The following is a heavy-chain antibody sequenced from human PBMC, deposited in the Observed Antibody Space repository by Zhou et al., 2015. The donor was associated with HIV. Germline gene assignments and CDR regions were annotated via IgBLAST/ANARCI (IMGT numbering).Heavy chain of an antibody. D-gene: IGHD4-17*01. V-gene: IGHV3-9*01. CDR3: AKGVYGDPEPFDY. Sequence: DVHLLESGGGLVQPGGSLRLSCAASGFTFDDYAMHWVRQAPGKGLEWVSGISWNSGSIGYAGSVKGRFTISRDNAKNSLYMQMNSLRGEDTALYYCAKGVYGDPEPFDYWGQGTLVTVSS. CDR1: GFTFDDYA. CDR2: ISWNSGSI. J-gene: IGHJ4*02.